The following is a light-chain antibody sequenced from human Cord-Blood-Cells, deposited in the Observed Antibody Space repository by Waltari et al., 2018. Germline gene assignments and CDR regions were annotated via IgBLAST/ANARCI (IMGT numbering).Light chain of an antibody. J-gene: IGKJ5*01. Sequence: DIQMTQSPSSLSASVGDRVTITCRASQSISSYLNWYQQKPGKAPKLLIYAASSLQRGVPSRFSGSGSGRDFTLTISSLQPEDFATYYCQQSYSTPPVTFGQGTRLEIK. V-gene: IGKV1-39*01. CDR2: AAS. CDR1: QSISSY. CDR3: QQSYSTPPVT.